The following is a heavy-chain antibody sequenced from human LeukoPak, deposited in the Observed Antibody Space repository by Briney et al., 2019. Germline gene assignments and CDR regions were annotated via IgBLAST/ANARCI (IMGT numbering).Heavy chain of an antibody. CDR2: INPNTGET. Sequence: ASVKVSCKASGYTFTSYGISWVRQAPGQGLEWMGWINPNTGETNFAQKFQGRVTMTRDTSITTAFMELSSLRPDDTAVYFCARDQGSLTRSWYTGYWGQGTQVTVSS. V-gene: IGHV1-2*02. D-gene: IGHD6-13*01. J-gene: IGHJ4*02. CDR3: ARDQGSLTRSWYTGY. CDR1: GYTFTSYG.